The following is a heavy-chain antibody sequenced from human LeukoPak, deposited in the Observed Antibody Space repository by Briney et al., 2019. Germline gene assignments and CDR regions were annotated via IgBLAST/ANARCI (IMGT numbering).Heavy chain of an antibody. D-gene: IGHD2-2*01. CDR1: GGSISSSSYY. J-gene: IGHJ6*03. Sequence: SETLSLTCTVSGGSISSSSYYWGWIRQPPGKGLEWIGSIYYSGSTYYNPSLKSRVTISVDTSKNQFSLKLSSVTAADTAVYYCARQSHYCSSTSCYRGPYYMDVWGKGTTVTVSS. CDR3: ARQSHYCSSTSCYRGPYYMDV. CDR2: IYYSGST. V-gene: IGHV4-39*01.